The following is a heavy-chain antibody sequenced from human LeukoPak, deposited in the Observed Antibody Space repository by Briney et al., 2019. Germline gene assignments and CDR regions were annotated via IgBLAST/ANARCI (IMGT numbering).Heavy chain of an antibody. J-gene: IGHJ4*02. Sequence: PGGSLRLSCATSGFSFSYYAMNWVRQAPGEGLEWVSGLSGSGISTNYADSFKGRFTISRDSSKNTVYLQMNDLRAEDTAVYYCAKHISGSSTASFDSWGQGTLVTVSS. CDR1: GFSFSYYA. CDR3: AKHISGSSTASFDS. D-gene: IGHD1-26*01. CDR2: LSGSGIST. V-gene: IGHV3-23*01.